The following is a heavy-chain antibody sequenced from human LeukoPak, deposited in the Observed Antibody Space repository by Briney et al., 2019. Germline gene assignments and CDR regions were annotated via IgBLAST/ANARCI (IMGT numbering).Heavy chain of an antibody. CDR2: ISYDGSNK. D-gene: IGHD6-13*01. V-gene: IGHV3-30*01. CDR3: ARDLYSSSWYFNSAFDI. Sequence: QPGRSLRLSCAASGFTFSSYAMHWVRQAPGKGLEWVAVISYDGSNKYYADSVKGRFTISRDNSKNTLYLQMNSLRAEDTAVYYCARDLYSSSWYFNSAFDIGGQGTMVTVSS. J-gene: IGHJ3*02. CDR1: GFTFSSYA.